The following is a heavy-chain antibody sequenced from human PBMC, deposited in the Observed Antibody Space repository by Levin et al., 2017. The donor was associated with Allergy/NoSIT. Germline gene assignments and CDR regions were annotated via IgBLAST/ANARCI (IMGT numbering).Heavy chain of an antibody. J-gene: IGHJ3*02. CDR2: IYWDDDK. CDR3: AHSASSWYGHDLVFGAFDI. CDR1: GFSLSTSGVG. Sequence: ASGPTLVKPTQTLTLTCTFSGFSLSTSGVGVGWIRQPPGKALEWLALIYWDDDKRYSPSLKSRLTITKDTSKNQVVLTMTNMDPVDTATYYCAHSASSWYGHDLVFGAFDIWGQGTMVTVSS. V-gene: IGHV2-5*02. D-gene: IGHD6-13*01.